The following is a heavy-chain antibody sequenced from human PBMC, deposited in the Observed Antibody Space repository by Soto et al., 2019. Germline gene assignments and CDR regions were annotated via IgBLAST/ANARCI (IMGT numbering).Heavy chain of an antibody. CDR1: GDSMNTNNW. CDR2: IHHNGDT. Sequence: SETPSLTCAVFGDSMNTNNWWSWVRQTPGKGLEWIGEIHHNGDTTYTPSLKSRVTMSLDKSKYHFSLSLTSVTAADTAVCYCARTRQSCTTSRCHDVYFDFWGRGTLVTVSS. J-gene: IGHJ4*02. CDR3: ARTRQSCTTSRCHDVYFDF. D-gene: IGHD2-8*01. V-gene: IGHV4-4*02.